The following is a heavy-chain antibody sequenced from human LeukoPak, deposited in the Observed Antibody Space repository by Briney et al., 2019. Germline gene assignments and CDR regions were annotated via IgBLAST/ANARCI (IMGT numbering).Heavy chain of an antibody. CDR3: ARGGPGYSSSWYLSYYYYYMDV. CDR1: GYTFTSYD. J-gene: IGHJ6*03. V-gene: IGHV1-8*01. D-gene: IGHD6-13*01. CDR2: MNPNSGNT. Sequence: ASVKVSCKASGYTFTSYDINWVRHATGQGLEWMGWMNPNSGNTGYAQKFQGRVTMTRNTSISTAYMELSSLRSEDTAVYYCARGGPGYSSSWYLSYYYYYMDVWGKGTTVTVSS.